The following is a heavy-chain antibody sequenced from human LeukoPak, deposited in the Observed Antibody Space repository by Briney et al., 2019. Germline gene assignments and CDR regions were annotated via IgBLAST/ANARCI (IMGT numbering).Heavy chain of an antibody. CDR3: ARVYCSSTSCYDY. J-gene: IGHJ4*02. D-gene: IGHD2-2*01. V-gene: IGHV4-59*12. CDR1: GASIRSYY. Sequence: SETLSLTCTVSGASIRSYYWSWLRQPPGKGLEWIGYISYSGSTNYNPSLKSRVTISVDMSKNQFSLKLSSVTAADTAVYYCARVYCSSTSCYDYWGQGTLVTVSS. CDR2: ISYSGST.